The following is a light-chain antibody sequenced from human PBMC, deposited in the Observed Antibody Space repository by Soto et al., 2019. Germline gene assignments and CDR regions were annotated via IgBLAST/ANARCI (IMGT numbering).Light chain of an antibody. CDR3: QQRHMWPIT. Sequence: EIVLTQSPGTLSLSPGERATLSCRASQTFSNSFLSWFQQIPGQAPRLLIYEASRRATGIPDRFSGSGSGTDFTLTISSLEPEDSAVYYCQQRHMWPITFGQGTRLENK. V-gene: IGKV3D-20*02. CDR1: QTFSNSF. J-gene: IGKJ5*01. CDR2: EAS.